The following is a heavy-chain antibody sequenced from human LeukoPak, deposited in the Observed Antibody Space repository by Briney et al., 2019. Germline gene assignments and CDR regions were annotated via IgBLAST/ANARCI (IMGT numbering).Heavy chain of an antibody. J-gene: IGHJ4*02. CDR1: GFTFSSYW. V-gene: IGHV3-64D*06. CDR3: VKSHIVGATLFDY. Sequence: GGSLRLSCAASGFTFSSYWMHWVRQAPGKGLEYVSAISSNGGSTYYADSVKGRFTISRDNSKNTLYLQMSSLRAEDTAVYYCVKSHIVGATLFDYWGQGTLVTVSS. CDR2: ISSNGGST. D-gene: IGHD1-26*01.